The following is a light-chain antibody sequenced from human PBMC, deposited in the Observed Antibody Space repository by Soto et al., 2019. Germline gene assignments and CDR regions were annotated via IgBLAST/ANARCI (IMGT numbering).Light chain of an antibody. J-gene: IGLJ2*01. V-gene: IGLV2-23*02. CDR2: EVT. Sequence: QSVLTQPASVSGSPGQSITISCTGTSSDAGSHNFVSWYQQRPGKAPKLMIFEVTKRPSGVSSRFSASKSGNTASLTISGVQAEDEADYYCCSYAGTTTWVFGGGTKLTVL. CDR3: CSYAGTTTWV. CDR1: SSDAGSHNF.